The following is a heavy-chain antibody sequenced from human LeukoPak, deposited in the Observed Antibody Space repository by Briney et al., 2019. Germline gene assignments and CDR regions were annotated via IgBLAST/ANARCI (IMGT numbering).Heavy chain of an antibody. J-gene: IGHJ4*02. CDR1: GFTVSSNY. CDR3: ARGSSGWYSFDY. CDR2: IYSGGST. Sequence: GGSLRLSCAASGFTVSSNYMSWVRQAPGKGLEWVSVIYSGGSTYYADSVKGRFTISRDNSKNTLYLQMNSLRAEDTAVYYCARGSSGWYSFDYWGQGTLVTVSS. D-gene: IGHD6-19*01. V-gene: IGHV3-53*01.